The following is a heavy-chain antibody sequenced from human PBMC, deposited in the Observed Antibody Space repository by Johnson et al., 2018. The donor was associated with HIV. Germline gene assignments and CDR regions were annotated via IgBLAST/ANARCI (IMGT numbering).Heavy chain of an antibody. CDR3: ATLGGTVTTRAIAQPHDAFDI. J-gene: IGHJ3*02. Sequence: QVQLVESGGGVVQPGRSLRLSCAASGFTFSTYGMHWVRHAPGKGLEWVAVIWYDGSKKYYVESVPGRFTISSDHSKNTLYLQMNSLRAEDTAGYYCATLGGTVTTRAIAQPHDAFDIWGQGTMVTVSS. CDR2: IWYDGSKK. D-gene: IGHD4-17*01. CDR1: GFTFSTYG. V-gene: IGHV3-33*01.